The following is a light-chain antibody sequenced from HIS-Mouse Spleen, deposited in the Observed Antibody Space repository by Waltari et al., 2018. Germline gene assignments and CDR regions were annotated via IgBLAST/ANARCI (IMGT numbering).Light chain of an antibody. CDR2: RNN. Sequence: QSVLTQPPSASGTPGQRVTISCSGSSSNSGRNYVHWYQQPPGTAPKLLIYRNNQRPSGVPDRFSGSKYGTSASLAISGLRSEDEADYYCAAWDDSLSGVVFGGGTKLTVL. V-gene: IGLV1-47*01. J-gene: IGLJ2*01. CDR1: SSNSGRNY. CDR3: AAWDDSLSGVV.